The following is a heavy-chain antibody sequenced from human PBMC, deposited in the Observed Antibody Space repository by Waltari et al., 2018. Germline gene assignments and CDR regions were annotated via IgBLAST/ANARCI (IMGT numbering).Heavy chain of an antibody. CDR3: ARGHGNSSGYSPPGY. CDR1: GGSISSSNW. Sequence: QVQLQESGPGLVKPSGTLSLTCAVSGGSISSSNWWSWVRQPPGKGLEWIGEIYHSGSTNYNPSLKSRVTISVDTSKNQFSLKLSSVTAADTAVYYCARGHGNSSGYSPPGYWGQGTLVTVSS. V-gene: IGHV4-4*02. J-gene: IGHJ4*02. CDR2: IYHSGST. D-gene: IGHD3-22*01.